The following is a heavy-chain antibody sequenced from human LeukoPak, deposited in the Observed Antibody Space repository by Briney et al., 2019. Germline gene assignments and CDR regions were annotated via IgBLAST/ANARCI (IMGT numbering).Heavy chain of an antibody. J-gene: IGHJ5*02. CDR1: GVSISSSSYY. Sequence: SETLSLTCTVSGVSISSSSYYWGWIRQPPGKGLEWIGSIYYSGSTYYNPSLKSRVTISVDTSKNQFSLKLSSVTAADTAVYYCARQLRIAVAGSWFDPWGQGTLVTVSS. V-gene: IGHV4-39*01. CDR3: ARQLRIAVAGSWFDP. D-gene: IGHD6-19*01. CDR2: IYYSGST.